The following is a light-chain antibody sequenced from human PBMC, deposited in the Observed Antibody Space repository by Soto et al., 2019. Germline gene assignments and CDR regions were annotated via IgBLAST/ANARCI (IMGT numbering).Light chain of an antibody. CDR1: SSDFGGYNY. J-gene: IGLJ2*01. Sequence: QSVLTQPASVSGSPGQSITISCSGTSSDFGGYNYVSWYQQHPGKAPKLLIYDVTNRPSVVSNRFSGSKFGNTASLTISGLQAEDEGDYYCSSYTTTTTVVAFGGGTKLTVL. V-gene: IGLV2-14*03. CDR2: DVT. CDR3: SSYTTTTTVVA.